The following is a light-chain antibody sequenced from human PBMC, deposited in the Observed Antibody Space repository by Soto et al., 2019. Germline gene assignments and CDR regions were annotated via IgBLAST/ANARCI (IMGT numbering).Light chain of an antibody. J-gene: IGKJ5*01. CDR2: AAS. CDR1: QGLSSW. Sequence: IQLTQSPSSISASVGDRVTITCRASQGLSSWLAWYQQRPGKAPKLLIYAASNLQSGVPSRFSGSGSGTEFTLTIGSLQPEDFATYYCQQAYSFPVTFGQGTRLEI. CDR3: QQAYSFPVT. V-gene: IGKV1D-12*01.